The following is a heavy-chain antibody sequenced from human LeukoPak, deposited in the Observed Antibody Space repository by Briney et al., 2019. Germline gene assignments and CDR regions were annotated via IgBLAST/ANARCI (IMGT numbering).Heavy chain of an antibody. Sequence: GGSLRLSCAASGFTFSNNWMTWVRQAPGKGLEWVASVKKDASEKYYVDSVKGRFTISRDNSKNTLDLQMNGLRAEDTAVYYCAKAYSSGWFLDYWGQGTLVTVSS. J-gene: IGHJ4*02. CDR2: VKKDASEK. V-gene: IGHV3-7*03. D-gene: IGHD6-19*01. CDR3: AKAYSSGWFLDY. CDR1: GFTFSNNW.